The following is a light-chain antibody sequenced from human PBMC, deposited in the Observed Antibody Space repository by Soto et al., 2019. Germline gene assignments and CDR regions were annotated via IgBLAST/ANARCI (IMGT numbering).Light chain of an antibody. V-gene: IGKV3-20*01. J-gene: IGKJ3*01. CDR2: GAS. CDR3: QQFGSSPGFT. Sequence: EIVLTQSPGTLSLSPGERATLSCRASQSINSRYLAWYQQKPGQAPRLLIYGASSRATGIPDRFSGSGSGTDFPLTISRLEPEDFAVSYCQQFGSSPGFTFGPGTKVDIK. CDR1: QSINSRY.